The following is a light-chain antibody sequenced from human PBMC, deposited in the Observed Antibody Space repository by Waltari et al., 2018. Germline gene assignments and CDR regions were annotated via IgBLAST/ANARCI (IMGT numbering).Light chain of an antibody. Sequence: DIQLTQSPSSLSAAVGDRVNITCQATQDITTSLSWFQQKPGKAPQHLIYDASGLQACVPSRFSCTGSGTAFSFTITRLQPEDSATYYFQHYHSLPYTFGRGTKLQIK. CDR3: QHYHSLPYT. CDR1: QDITTS. J-gene: IGKJ2*01. V-gene: IGKV1-33*01. CDR2: DAS.